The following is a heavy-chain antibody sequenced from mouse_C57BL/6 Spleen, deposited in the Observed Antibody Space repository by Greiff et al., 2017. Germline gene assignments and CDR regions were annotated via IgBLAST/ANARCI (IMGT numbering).Heavy chain of an antibody. CDR3: ARVGGYDVGSWFAY. V-gene: IGHV1-75*01. D-gene: IGHD2-2*01. J-gene: IGHJ3*01. Sequence: VQLQQSGPELVKPGASVKISCKASGYTFTDYYINWVKQRPGQGLELIGWIFPGSGSTYYNEKFKGKATLTVDKSSSTAYMLLSSLTSEDSAVYFGARVGGYDVGSWFAYWGQGTLVTVSA. CDR2: IFPGSGST. CDR1: GYTFTDYY.